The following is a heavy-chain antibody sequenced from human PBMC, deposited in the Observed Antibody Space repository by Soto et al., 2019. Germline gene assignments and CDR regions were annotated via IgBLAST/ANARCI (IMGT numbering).Heavy chain of an antibody. V-gene: IGHV1-18*01. CDR3: ARYDHGIGAFDI. Sequence: ASVKVSCTASGYTFTSYGISWVRQAPGQGLEWMGWISAYNGNTNYAQKLQGRVTMTTDTSTSTAYMELRSLRSDDTAVYYCARYDHGIGAFDIWGQGTMVTVSS. CDR2: ISAYNGNT. CDR1: GYTFTSYG. D-gene: IGHD2-8*01. J-gene: IGHJ3*02.